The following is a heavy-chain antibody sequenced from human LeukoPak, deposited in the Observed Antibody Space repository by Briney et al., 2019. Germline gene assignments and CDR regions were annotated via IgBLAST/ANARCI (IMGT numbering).Heavy chain of an antibody. D-gene: IGHD3-10*01. CDR2: IHPRSGDT. V-gene: IGHV1-2*02. J-gene: IGHJ4*02. Sequence: ASVKVSCKASGYSFTASYIHWVRQAPGQGLKWMGWIHPRSGDTNYAYKFKGRVTMTRDTSSSTAYMDLDSLRSDDTAVYYCARDGEFGTGSYYRGCFDYWGQGNLVTVSS. CDR3: ARDGEFGTGSYYRGCFDY. CDR1: GYSFTASY.